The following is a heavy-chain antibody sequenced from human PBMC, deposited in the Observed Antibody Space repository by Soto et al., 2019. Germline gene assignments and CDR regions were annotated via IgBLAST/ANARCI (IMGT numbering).Heavy chain of an antibody. CDR3: ARESGLLLDFDY. CDR2: ISSSGSTI. D-gene: IGHD3-22*01. CDR1: GFTFSSYE. Sequence: GGSLRLSCAASGFTFSSYEMNWVRQAPGKGLEWVSYISSSGSTIYYADSVKGRFTISRDNAKNSLYLQMNSLRAEDTAVYYCARESGLLLDFDYWGQGTLVTVS. V-gene: IGHV3-48*03. J-gene: IGHJ4*02.